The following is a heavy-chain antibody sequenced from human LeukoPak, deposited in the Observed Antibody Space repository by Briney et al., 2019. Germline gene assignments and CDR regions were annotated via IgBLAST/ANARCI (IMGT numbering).Heavy chain of an antibody. Sequence: GESLKISCKCSGYSFTTYWIGLVRQMPGKGLEWMGIIYPSDSDTRYSPSFQGQVTISADKSISTAYLQWSSLKASDTAMYYCARRSVVTSFDYWGQGTLVSVSS. CDR3: ARRSVVTSFDY. V-gene: IGHV5-51*01. CDR2: IYPSDSDT. D-gene: IGHD2-21*02. CDR1: GYSFTTYW. J-gene: IGHJ4*02.